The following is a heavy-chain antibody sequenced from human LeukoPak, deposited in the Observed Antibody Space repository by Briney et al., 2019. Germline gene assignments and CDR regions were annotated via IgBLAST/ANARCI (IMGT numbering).Heavy chain of an antibody. Sequence: PSETLSLTCAVYGGSFSGYYWSWIRQPPGKGLEWIGEINHSGSTNYNPSLKSRVTISVDTSKNQFSLKLSSVTAADTAVYYCARGPIVGATLLPGSYVDVWGKGTTVTVSS. J-gene: IGHJ6*03. D-gene: IGHD1-26*01. V-gene: IGHV4-34*01. CDR3: ARGPIVGATLLPGSYVDV. CDR2: INHSGST. CDR1: GGSFSGYY.